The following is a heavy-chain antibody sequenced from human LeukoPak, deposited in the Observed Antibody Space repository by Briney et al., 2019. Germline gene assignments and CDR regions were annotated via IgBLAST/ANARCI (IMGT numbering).Heavy chain of an antibody. V-gene: IGHV3-21*01. CDR1: GFTFSSYS. CDR2: ISSSSSYI. J-gene: IGHJ4*02. Sequence: GGSLRLSCAASGFTFSSYSMNWVRQAPGKGLEWVSSISSSSSYIYYADSAKGRFTISRDNAKNSLYLQMNSLRAEDTAVYYCARVSFSGVPDYWGQGTLVTVSS. CDR3: ARVSFSGVPDY. D-gene: IGHD3-3*01.